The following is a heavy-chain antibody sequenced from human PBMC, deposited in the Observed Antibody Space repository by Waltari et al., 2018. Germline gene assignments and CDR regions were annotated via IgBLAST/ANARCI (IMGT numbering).Heavy chain of an antibody. CDR1: GYTFTAYY. J-gene: IGHJ4*02. D-gene: IGHD3-22*01. V-gene: IGHV1-69-2*01. CDR2: VDPEDGET. CDR3: ATRGHYDSSGYYTQVFDY. Sequence: EVQLVQSGAEVKKPGATVKISCKASGYTFTAYYMHWVQQAPGKGLEWMGRVDPEDGETIYAEKFQGRVTITADTSTDTAYMELSSLRSEDTAVYYCATRGHYDSSGYYTQVFDYWGQGTLVTVSS.